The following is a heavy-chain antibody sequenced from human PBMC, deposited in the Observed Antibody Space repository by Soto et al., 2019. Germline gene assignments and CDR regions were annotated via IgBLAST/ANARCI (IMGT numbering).Heavy chain of an antibody. CDR3: ARGVGVVVAATGHDAFDI. Sequence: SVKVSCKASAGTFSSYAISWVRQAPGQGLEWMGGIIPIFGTANYAQKFQGRVTITADESTSTAYMELSSLRSEDTAVYYCARGVGVVVAATGHDAFDIWGQGTMVTVSS. CDR2: IIPIFGTA. J-gene: IGHJ3*02. D-gene: IGHD2-15*01. V-gene: IGHV1-69*13. CDR1: AGTFSSYA.